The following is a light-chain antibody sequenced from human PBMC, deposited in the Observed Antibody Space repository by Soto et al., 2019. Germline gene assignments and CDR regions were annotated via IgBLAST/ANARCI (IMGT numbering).Light chain of an antibody. Sequence: QAVVTQPASVSGSPGQSITLSCTGTSSDVGGYNYVSWYQQHTGKAPKLMIYDVTNRPSGVSNRFSVSKSGNTASLTISGRQAEDEADYYCKSYTSSTTNYVFGTGTKVTVL. J-gene: IGLJ1*01. CDR2: DVT. CDR3: KSYTSSTTNYV. V-gene: IGLV2-14*03. CDR1: SSDVGGYNY.